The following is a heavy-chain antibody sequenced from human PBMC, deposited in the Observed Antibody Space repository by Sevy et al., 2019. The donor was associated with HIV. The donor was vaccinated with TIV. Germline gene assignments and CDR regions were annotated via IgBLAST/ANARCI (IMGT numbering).Heavy chain of an antibody. V-gene: IGHV3-11*04. J-gene: IGHJ6*02. D-gene: IGHD3-9*01. CDR3: ARDGTYYDILTGYYAYYYGMDV. CDR1: GFTFSDYY. CDR2: ISSSGSTI. Sequence: GGCLRLSCAASGFTFSDYYMSWIRQAPGKGLEWVSYISSSGSTIYYADSVKGRFTISRDNAKNSLYLQMNSLRAEDTAVYYSARDGTYYDILTGYYAYYYGMDVWGQGTTVPVSS.